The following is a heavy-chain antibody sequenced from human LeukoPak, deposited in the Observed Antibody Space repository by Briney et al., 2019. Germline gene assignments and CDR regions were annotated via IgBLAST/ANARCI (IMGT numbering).Heavy chain of an antibody. Sequence: PGRSLRLSCAASGFTFSSYYMTWVRQAPGKGLEWVANIKQDGSEKHYVDSVKGRFTISRDNAKNSLFLQMNSLRAEDTAVYYCARDRVVLSFGDPPGGQGTLVTVSS. J-gene: IGHJ5*02. CDR2: IKQDGSEK. CDR1: GFTFSSYY. V-gene: IGHV3-7*04. D-gene: IGHD3-10*01. CDR3: ARDRVVLSFGDPP.